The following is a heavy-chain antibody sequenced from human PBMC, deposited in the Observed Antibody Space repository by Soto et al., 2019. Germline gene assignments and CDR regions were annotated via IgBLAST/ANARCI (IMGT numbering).Heavy chain of an antibody. V-gene: IGHV1-24*01. D-gene: IGHD6-19*01. J-gene: IGHJ6*02. CDR2: FDPEDGET. CDR3: AIDSRGSGWYQESYIYYYGMDV. Sequence: GASVKVSRKVSGYTLTELSMHWVRQTPGKGLEWMGGFDPEDGETIYAQKFQGRVTMTEDTSTDTAYMELSSLRSEDTAVYYCAIDSRGSGWYQESYIYYYGMDVWGQGTTVTVPS. CDR1: GYTLTELS.